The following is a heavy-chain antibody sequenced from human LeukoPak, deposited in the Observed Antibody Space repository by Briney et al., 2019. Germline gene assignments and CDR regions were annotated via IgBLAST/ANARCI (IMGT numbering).Heavy chain of an antibody. CDR3: ARRYLAWLSYYFDS. CDR2: ISYTGNT. J-gene: IGHJ4*02. D-gene: IGHD3-3*01. CDR1: GGSINNSFYY. Sequence: SETLSLTCTVSGGSINNSFYYWGWVRQPPGKGLVWIRSISYTGNTYYHPSLKSRVTISVDTSKNQFSLKLTSVTAADTAVYYCARRYLAWLSYYFDSWGQGALVTVSS. V-gene: IGHV4-39*01.